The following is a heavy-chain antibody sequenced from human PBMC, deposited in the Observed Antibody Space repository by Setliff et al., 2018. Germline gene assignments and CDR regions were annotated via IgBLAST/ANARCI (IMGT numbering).Heavy chain of an antibody. CDR1: GASISDYY. J-gene: IGHJ5*02. Sequence: SETLSLTCTVSGASISDYYWTWIRQPAGKELEWIGRVSASGSITYNPSLKSRVTMSVDTPRNQISLNLTSVTAADTAMYYCARERTIFGIIVISGWFDPWGQGTVVTVSS. CDR3: ARERTIFGIIVISGWFDP. D-gene: IGHD3-3*01. CDR2: VSASGSI. V-gene: IGHV4-4*07.